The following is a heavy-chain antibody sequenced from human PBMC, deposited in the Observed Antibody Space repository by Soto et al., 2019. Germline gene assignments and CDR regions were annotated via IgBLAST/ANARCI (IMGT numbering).Heavy chain of an antibody. CDR3: ATGQHYYDSSAYYYS. D-gene: IGHD3-22*01. Sequence: QVQLVESGGGLVKPGGSLRLSCAASGFTFSDYYMSWIRQAPGKGLEWVSYISSSSSYTNYADSVKGRFTISRDNAKNSLYLQMNSLRAEDTAVYYCATGQHYYDSSAYYYSWGQGTLVTVSS. V-gene: IGHV3-11*05. J-gene: IGHJ4*02. CDR1: GFTFSDYY. CDR2: ISSSSSYT.